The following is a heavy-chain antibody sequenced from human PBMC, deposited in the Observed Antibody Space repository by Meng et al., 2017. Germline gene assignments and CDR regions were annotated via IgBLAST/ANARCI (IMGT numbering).Heavy chain of an antibody. CDR2: IYHSGST. Sequence: GSLRLSCTVSGYSISSGYYWGWIRQPPGKGLEWIGSIYHSGSTYYNPSLKSRVTISVDTAKNQFSLKLSSVTAADTAGYYCARCDYYGSGSYWMYFDYWGQGTLVTVSS. J-gene: IGHJ4*02. V-gene: IGHV4-38-2*02. D-gene: IGHD3-10*01. CDR1: GYSISSGYY. CDR3: ARCDYYGSGSYWMYFDY.